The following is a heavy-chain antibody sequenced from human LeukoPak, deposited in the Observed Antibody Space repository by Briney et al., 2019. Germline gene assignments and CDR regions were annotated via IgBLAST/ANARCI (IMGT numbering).Heavy chain of an antibody. J-gene: IGHJ4*02. Sequence: GGSLRLSWAASGFTFSSYGMHWVRQAPGKGLEWVAVISYDGSNKYYADSVKGRFTISRDNSKNTLYLQMNSLRAEDTAVYYCAKERGGSYFGYYFDYWGQGTLVTVSS. V-gene: IGHV3-30*18. CDR1: GFTFSSYG. CDR3: AKERGGSYFGYYFDY. D-gene: IGHD1-26*01. CDR2: ISYDGSNK.